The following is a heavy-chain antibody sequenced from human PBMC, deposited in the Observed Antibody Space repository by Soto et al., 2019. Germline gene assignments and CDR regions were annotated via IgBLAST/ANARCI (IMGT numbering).Heavy chain of an antibody. Sequence: QVQLQESGPGLVKPSETLSLTCTVSGGSISSYYWSWIRQPPGKGLEWIGYIYYSGSTNYNPSLKSRVTISVDTPKNQFSLKLSSVTAADTAVYYCARHGIYCSGGSCSYFDYWGQGTLVTVSS. D-gene: IGHD2-15*01. J-gene: IGHJ4*02. V-gene: IGHV4-59*08. CDR2: IYYSGST. CDR1: GGSISSYY. CDR3: ARHGIYCSGGSCSYFDY.